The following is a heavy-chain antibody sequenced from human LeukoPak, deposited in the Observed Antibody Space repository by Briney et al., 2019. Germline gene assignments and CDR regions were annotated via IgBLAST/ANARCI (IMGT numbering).Heavy chain of an antibody. CDR1: GFTFSTYS. CDR3: AREFTSSWYGDY. Sequence: PGGSLRLSCVASGFTFSTYSMNWVRQAPGKGLEWVSYISSSSSTMYYADSVKGRFTISRDNAKNSLYLQMNRLRDEDTAVYYCAREFTSSWYGDYWGQGTLVTVSS. V-gene: IGHV3-48*02. CDR2: ISSSSSTM. J-gene: IGHJ4*02. D-gene: IGHD6-13*01.